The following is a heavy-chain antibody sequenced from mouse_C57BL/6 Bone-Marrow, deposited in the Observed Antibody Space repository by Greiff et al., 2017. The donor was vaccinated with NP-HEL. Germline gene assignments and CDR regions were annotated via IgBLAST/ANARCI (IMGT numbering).Heavy chain of an antibody. CDR3: ARSGNYPFDY. CDR2: IYPGDGDT. V-gene: IGHV1-82*01. D-gene: IGHD2-1*01. CDR1: GYAFSSSW. J-gene: IGHJ2*01. Sequence: LVESGPELVKPGASVKISCKASGYAFSSSWMNWVKQRPGKGLEWIGRIYPGDGDTNYNGKFKGKATLTADKSSSTAYMQLSSLTSEDSAVYFCARSGNYPFDYWGQGTTLTVSS.